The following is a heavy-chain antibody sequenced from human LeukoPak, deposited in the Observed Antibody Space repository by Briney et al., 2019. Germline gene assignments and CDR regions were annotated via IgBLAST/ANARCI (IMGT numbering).Heavy chain of an antibody. Sequence: GGSLRLSCAASGFTFSSYAMHWVRQAPGKGLEWVAVISYDGSNKYYADSVKGRFTISRDNSKNTLYLQMNSLRAEDTAVYYCARARAIYSGFDYWSQGTLVTVSS. CDR1: GFTFSSYA. V-gene: IGHV3-30-3*01. J-gene: IGHJ4*02. D-gene: IGHD5-12*01. CDR3: ARARAIYSGFDY. CDR2: ISYDGSNK.